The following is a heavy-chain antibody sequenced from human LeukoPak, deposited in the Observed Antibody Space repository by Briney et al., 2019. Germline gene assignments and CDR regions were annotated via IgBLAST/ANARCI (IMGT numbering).Heavy chain of an antibody. J-gene: IGHJ3*02. CDR2: INPNNGDT. CDR1: GYTFTGYY. V-gene: IGHV1-2*02. Sequence: ASVKVSCKASGYTFTGYYMHWVRQAPGQGLEWMGGINPNNGDTNFEQKFQGRVTMTRDTSISTAYMELSRLRSDDTAVYYCAAYSSGWQGDAFDIWGQGTMVTVSS. D-gene: IGHD6-19*01. CDR3: AAYSSGWQGDAFDI.